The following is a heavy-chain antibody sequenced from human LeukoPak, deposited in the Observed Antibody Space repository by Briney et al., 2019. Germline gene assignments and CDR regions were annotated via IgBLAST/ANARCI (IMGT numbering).Heavy chain of an antibody. J-gene: IGHJ4*02. Sequence: PGGSLRLSCAASGFTFSSYAMSWVRQAPGKGLEWVSAISGSGGSTYYADSVKGRFTISRDNSKNTLYLQMNSLRAEDTAVYYCAKLGSGYSYGYGDYWGQGTLVTVSS. CDR1: GFTFSSYA. V-gene: IGHV3-23*01. D-gene: IGHD5-18*01. CDR3: AKLGSGYSYGYGDY. CDR2: ISGSGGST.